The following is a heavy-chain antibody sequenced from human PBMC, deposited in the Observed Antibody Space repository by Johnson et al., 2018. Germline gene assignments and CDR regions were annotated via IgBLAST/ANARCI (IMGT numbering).Heavy chain of an antibody. V-gene: IGHV4-34*01. D-gene: IGHD4-17*01. CDR3: ARALYGDYGIYYYYYGMDV. J-gene: IGHJ6*02. CDR2: INHSGST. Sequence: QVQLQQWGAGLLKPSETLSLTCAVYGGSFSGYYWSWIRQPPGKGLEWIGEINHSGSTNSNPSLKSRVTISLDTSKNQFSLKLNSVTAADTAVYYCARALYGDYGIYYYYYGMDVWGQGTTVTVSS. CDR1: GGSFSGYY.